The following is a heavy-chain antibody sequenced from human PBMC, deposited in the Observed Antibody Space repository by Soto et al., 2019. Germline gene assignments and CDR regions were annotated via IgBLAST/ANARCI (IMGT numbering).Heavy chain of an antibody. J-gene: IGHJ4*02. CDR2: ILGGGDTT. CDR3: VKDDYGFWRAADY. D-gene: IGHD3-3*01. V-gene: IGHV3-23*01. CDR1: GFTFSNSA. Sequence: EVQLLKSGGGLVQPGGSLRLSCAASGFTFSNSAMSWVRQAPGKGLEWVSAILGGGDTTYYADSVKGRFTISRDNSRNTVDLQMNSLRVEDTALYYCVKDDYGFWRAADYWGQGTLVTVSS.